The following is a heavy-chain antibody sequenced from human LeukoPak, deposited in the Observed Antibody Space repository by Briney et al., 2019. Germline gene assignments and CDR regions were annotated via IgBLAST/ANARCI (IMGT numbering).Heavy chain of an antibody. CDR3: ARILSNIAALGC. CDR1: GGSFSGYY. D-gene: IGHD6-6*01. J-gene: IGHJ4*02. Sequence: PSETLSLTCAVYGGSFSGYYWSWIRQPPGKGLEWIGEINHSGSTNYNPSLKSRVTISVDTSKNQFSLKLSSVTAADTAVYYCARILSNIAALGCWGQGTLVTVSS. CDR2: INHSGST. V-gene: IGHV4-34*01.